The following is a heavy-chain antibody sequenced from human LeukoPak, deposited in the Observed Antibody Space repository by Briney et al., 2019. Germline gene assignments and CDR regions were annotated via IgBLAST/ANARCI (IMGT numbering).Heavy chain of an antibody. Sequence: PSETLSLTCTVSGGSISRGSYHWAWIRQPPGKGLEWIGYIYYSGSTNYNPSLKSRVTISVDTSKNQFSLKLSSVTAADTAVYYCARRETVVTSGAFDIWGQGTMVTVSS. CDR1: GGSISRGSYH. CDR2: IYYSGST. J-gene: IGHJ3*02. D-gene: IGHD4-23*01. CDR3: ARRETVVTSGAFDI. V-gene: IGHV4-61*01.